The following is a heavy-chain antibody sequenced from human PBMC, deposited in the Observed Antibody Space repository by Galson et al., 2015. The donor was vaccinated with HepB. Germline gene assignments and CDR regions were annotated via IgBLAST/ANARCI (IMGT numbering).Heavy chain of an antibody. V-gene: IGHV1-2*04. CDR1: GYTFTGYY. J-gene: IGHJ6*02. CDR2: INPNSGGT. CDR3: ARYVATMGGAGDYYGMDV. Sequence: SVKVSCKASGYTFTGYYMHWVRQAPGQGLEWMGWINPNSGGTNYAQKFQGWVTMTRDTSISTAYMELSRLRSDGTAVYYCARYVATMGGAGDYYGMDVWGQGTTVTVSS. D-gene: IGHD5-12*01.